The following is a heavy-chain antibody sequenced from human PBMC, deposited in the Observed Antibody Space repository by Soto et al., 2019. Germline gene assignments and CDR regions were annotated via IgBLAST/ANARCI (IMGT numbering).Heavy chain of an antibody. V-gene: IGHV1-69*06. CDR3: ARSEGGYFYGMDV. D-gene: IGHD3-9*01. Sequence: QVQLVQSGAEVKKPGSSVKVSCKASGGNFASYAIFWVRRAPGQGLEWMGGIIPIFGTPTYAQKFQGRVTIKSDKPTNTAYMEMNSLRFEDTAVYYCARSEGGYFYGMDVWGQGTTVTVSS. CDR2: IIPIFGTP. J-gene: IGHJ6*02. CDR1: GGNFASYA.